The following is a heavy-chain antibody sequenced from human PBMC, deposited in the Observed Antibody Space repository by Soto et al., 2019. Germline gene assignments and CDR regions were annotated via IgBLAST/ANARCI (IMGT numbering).Heavy chain of an antibody. Sequence: SETLSLTCAVYGGSFSGYYWSWIRQPPGKGLEWIGEINHSGSTNYNPSLKSRVTISVDTSKNQFSLKLSSVTAADTAVYYCARSTVYYDSSGPLYYYYGMDVWGQGTTVTVYS. CDR3: ARSTVYYDSSGPLYYYYGMDV. D-gene: IGHD3-22*01. CDR2: INHSGST. J-gene: IGHJ6*02. CDR1: GGSFSGYY. V-gene: IGHV4-34*01.